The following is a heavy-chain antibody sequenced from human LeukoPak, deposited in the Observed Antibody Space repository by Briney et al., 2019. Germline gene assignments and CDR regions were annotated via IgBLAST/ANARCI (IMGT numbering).Heavy chain of an antibody. CDR2: IIPIFGTA. J-gene: IGHJ4*02. D-gene: IGHD3-10*01. CDR1: GGTFSSYA. Sequence: ASVKVSCKASGGTFSSYAISWVRQAPGQGLEWMGGIIPIFGTANYAQKFQGRVTITTDESTSTAYMELSSLRSEDTAVYYCATLAMVRVFDYWGQGTLVTVSS. CDR3: ATLAMVRVFDY. V-gene: IGHV1-69*05.